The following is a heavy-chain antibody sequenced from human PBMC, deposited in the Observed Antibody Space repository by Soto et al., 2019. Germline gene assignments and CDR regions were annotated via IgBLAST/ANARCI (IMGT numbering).Heavy chain of an antibody. J-gene: IGHJ6*02. V-gene: IGHV1-69*06. CDR1: GGNFNRYA. CDR2: TIPIVGTA. CDR3: ASVRLFGEFPVYYYYGMDV. D-gene: IGHD3-10*02. Sequence: QVQLVQSGAEVKKPGSSVKVSCKASGGNFNRYAISWVRQAPGQGLEWMGGTIPIVGTANYAQKFQGRVTITADKTTSTSEINLSILRSKDTAVYYCASVRLFGEFPVYYYYGMDVWGQGTTVTVSS.